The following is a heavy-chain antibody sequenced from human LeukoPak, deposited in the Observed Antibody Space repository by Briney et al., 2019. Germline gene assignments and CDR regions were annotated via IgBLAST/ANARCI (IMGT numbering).Heavy chain of an antibody. CDR1: GFTFSSYS. Sequence: AGGSLRLSCAASGFTFSSYSMNWVRQAPGKGLEWVSSISSSSSYIYYADSVKGRFTISRDNAKNSLYLQMNSLRAEDTAVYYCARTRDGYNFGFDYWGQGTLVTVSS. J-gene: IGHJ4*02. CDR3: ARTRDGYNFGFDY. V-gene: IGHV3-21*01. CDR2: ISSSSSYI. D-gene: IGHD5-24*01.